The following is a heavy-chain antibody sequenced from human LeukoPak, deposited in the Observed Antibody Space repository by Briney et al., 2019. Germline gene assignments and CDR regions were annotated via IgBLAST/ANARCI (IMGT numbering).Heavy chain of an antibody. CDR2: INRSGNT. CDR1: GGSFNKYY. CDR3: ARSGLTTVLYPD. D-gene: IGHD4-11*01. J-gene: IGHJ4*02. Sequence: PSETLSLTCGVSGGSFNKYYWAWIRQPPGKGLEWIGEINRSGNTNYNPSLKSRVTISVDTSKNQFSLKLSSVTAADTAVYFCARSGLTTVLYPDWGQGTLVTVSS. V-gene: IGHV4-34*01.